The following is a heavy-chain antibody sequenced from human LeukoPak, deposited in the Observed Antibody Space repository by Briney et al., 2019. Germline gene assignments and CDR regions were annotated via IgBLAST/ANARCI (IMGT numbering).Heavy chain of an antibody. CDR3: ARDRVGGYSGSLDY. CDR1: GGTFSSYA. J-gene: IGHJ4*02. D-gene: IGHD1-26*01. Sequence: SVKVSCKASGGTFSSYAISWVRQAPGQGLEWMGRIIPILGIANYAQKFQGRVTITADKSTGTAYMELSSLRSEDTAVYYCARDRVGGYSGSLDYWGQGTLVTVSS. V-gene: IGHV1-69*04. CDR2: IIPILGIA.